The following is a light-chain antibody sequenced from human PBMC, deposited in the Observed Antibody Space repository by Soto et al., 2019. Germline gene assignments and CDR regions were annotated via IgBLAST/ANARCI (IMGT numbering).Light chain of an antibody. Sequence: EIVLTQSPATLSLSPGERATLSCRASQSVSSYLAWYKKKPGQAPRLLIYDASNRATGIPARFSGSGSGTDFTLTISSLEPEDFAVYYCQQRSNWPPRTFGQGTKVDIK. CDR3: QQRSNWPPRT. CDR2: DAS. CDR1: QSVSSY. J-gene: IGKJ1*01. V-gene: IGKV3-11*01.